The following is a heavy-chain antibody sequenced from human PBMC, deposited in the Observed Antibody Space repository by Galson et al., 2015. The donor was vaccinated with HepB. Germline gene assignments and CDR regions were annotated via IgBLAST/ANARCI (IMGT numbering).Heavy chain of an antibody. J-gene: IGHJ5*02. V-gene: IGHV7-4-1*02. Sequence: SVKVSCKASGYTFTSYGISWVRQAPGQGLEWMGWINTNTGNPTYTQGFTERFVFSLDTSVSTAYLQISSLKAEDTAVYYCARDPFSDPYLAYSSSWYRFGGSSNWFDPWGQGTLVTVSS. CDR3: ARDPFSDPYLAYSSSWYRFGGSSNWFDP. CDR1: GYTFTSYG. CDR2: INTNTGNP. D-gene: IGHD6-13*01.